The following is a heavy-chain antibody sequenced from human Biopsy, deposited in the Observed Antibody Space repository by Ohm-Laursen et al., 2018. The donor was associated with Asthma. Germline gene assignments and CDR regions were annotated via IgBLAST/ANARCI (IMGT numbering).Heavy chain of an antibody. CDR2: INHSRST. D-gene: IGHD7-27*01. J-gene: IGHJ4*02. V-gene: IGHV4-34*01. CDR1: GGSFSAYY. Sequence: SETLSLTCAVYGGSFSAYYWSWIRQPPGKGLEWIAEINHSRSTNYNPSLKSRVTMSVDTSKNQLFLNLSSVTAADTAVYYCARHWDWGSFFDYWGQGTPATVSS. CDR3: ARHWDWGSFFDY.